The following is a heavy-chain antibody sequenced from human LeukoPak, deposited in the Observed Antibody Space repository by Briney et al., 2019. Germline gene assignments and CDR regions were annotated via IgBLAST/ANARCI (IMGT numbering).Heavy chain of an antibody. Sequence: PSETLSLTCAVSGYSITSSSWWGWIRQPPGKGLEWIASISYTGTTYYNPSLKSRVTISVDTSKNQFSLKLSSVTAADTAVYYCTSIDYWGQGTLVTVSS. J-gene: IGHJ4*02. V-gene: IGHV4-39*01. CDR3: TSIDY. CDR1: GYSITSSSW. CDR2: ISYTGTT.